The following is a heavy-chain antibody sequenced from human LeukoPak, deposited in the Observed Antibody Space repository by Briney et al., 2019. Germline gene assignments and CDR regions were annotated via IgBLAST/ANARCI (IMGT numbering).Heavy chain of an antibody. D-gene: IGHD2-21*02. CDR3: TREAVTANGYFDY. Sequence: PGGSLRLSCAASGFTFSNAWTTWVRQAPGKGLEWVGRIKSKTDGGTTDYAAPVKGRFTISRDDSKNTLYLQMNSLKTEDTAVYYCTREAVTANGYFDYWGQGTLVTVSS. J-gene: IGHJ4*02. CDR1: GFTFSNAW. CDR2: IKSKTDGGTT. V-gene: IGHV3-15*01.